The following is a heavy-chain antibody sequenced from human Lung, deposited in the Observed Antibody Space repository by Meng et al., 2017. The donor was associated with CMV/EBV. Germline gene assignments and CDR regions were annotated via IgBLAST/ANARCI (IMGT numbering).Heavy chain of an antibody. D-gene: IGHD6-13*01. Sequence: GESLKISCAASGFTFSNYAMNWVRQAPGKGLEWVAVIYAGGRSAYYADSVKGRFTIFRDGSKSTVYLEMNSLRAEDTALYYCAKDSTYSAWGQGTLVTVSS. V-gene: IGHV3-23*03. J-gene: IGHJ5*02. CDR2: IYAGGRSA. CDR3: AKDSTYSA. CDR1: GFTFSNYA.